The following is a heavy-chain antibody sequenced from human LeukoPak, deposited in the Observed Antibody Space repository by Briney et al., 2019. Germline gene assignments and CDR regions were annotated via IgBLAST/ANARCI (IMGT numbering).Heavy chain of an antibody. CDR1: GGSISSGSYY. D-gene: IGHD6-6*01. CDR2: IYTSGST. CDR3: ARGYLSSSSAYFDY. Sequence: SQTLSLTCTVSGGSISSGSYYWSWIRQPAGKGLEWIGRIYTSGSTNYNPSLKSRVTISVDTSKNQFSLKLSSVTAADTAVYYCARGYLSSSSAYFDYWGQGTLVTVSS. V-gene: IGHV4-61*02. J-gene: IGHJ4*02.